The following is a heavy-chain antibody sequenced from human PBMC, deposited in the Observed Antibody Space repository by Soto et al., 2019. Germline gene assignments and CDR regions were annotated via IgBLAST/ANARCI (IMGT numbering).Heavy chain of an antibody. D-gene: IGHD7-27*01. J-gene: IGHJ4*02. CDR1: GFIFSSFG. V-gene: IGHV3-33*01. Sequence: GGSLRLSCAAAGFIFSSFGMHWVRQAPGKGLEVVAHIWYDGSNTYYADSVKGRFTISRDNSRNTLYLQMNSLRAEDTAVYHCVRDLLGSGGHFDYWGQGTPVTVSS. CDR2: IWYDGSNT. CDR3: VRDLLGSGGHFDY.